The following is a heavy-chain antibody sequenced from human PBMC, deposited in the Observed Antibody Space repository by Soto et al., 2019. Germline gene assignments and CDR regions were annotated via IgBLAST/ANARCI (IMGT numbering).Heavy chain of an antibody. V-gene: IGHV4-31*03. CDR1: GVSISSGGYY. Sequence: PSETLSLTCTVSGVSISSGGYYWSWIRQHPGKGLEWIGYIYYSGSTYYNPSLKSRVTISVDTSKNQFSLKLSSVTAADTAVYYCARQAHRHYSSSSLLTDYWGQGTLVTVSS. CDR2: IYYSGST. CDR3: ARQAHRHYSSSSLLTDY. D-gene: IGHD6-6*01. J-gene: IGHJ4*02.